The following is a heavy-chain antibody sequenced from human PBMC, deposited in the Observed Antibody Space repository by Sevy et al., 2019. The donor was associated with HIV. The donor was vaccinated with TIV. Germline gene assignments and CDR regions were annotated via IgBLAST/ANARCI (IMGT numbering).Heavy chain of an antibody. J-gene: IGHJ6*02. Sequence: ASVKVSCKASGYTFTSYGISWVRQAPGQGLEWMGWNSAYNGNTNYAQKLQGRVTMTTDTSTSTAYMELRSLRSDDTAVYYCARDPQGYTYYYYGMDVWGQGTTVTVSS. CDR3: ARDPQGYTYYYYGMDV. D-gene: IGHD2-2*02. CDR1: GYTFTSYG. CDR2: NSAYNGNT. V-gene: IGHV1-18*01.